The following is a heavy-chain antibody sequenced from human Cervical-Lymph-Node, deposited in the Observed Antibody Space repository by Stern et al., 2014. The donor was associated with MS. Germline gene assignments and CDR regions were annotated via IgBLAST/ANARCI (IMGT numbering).Heavy chain of an antibody. J-gene: IGHJ6*02. CDR2: IYPDDSDI. V-gene: IGHV5-51*04. CDR1: GYTFTNNW. CDR3: ARHPPRRKWDDPNYGMDV. Sequence: EVHLVESGAEVKKPGESLKISCKGSGYTFTNNWIAWVRQMPGKGLEWMGIIYPDDSDIRSRPSLKGRVPISAERPIMPASLQGSSLKAADSAVYYCARHPPRRKWDDPNYGMDVWGQGTTVTVSS. D-gene: IGHD1-1*01.